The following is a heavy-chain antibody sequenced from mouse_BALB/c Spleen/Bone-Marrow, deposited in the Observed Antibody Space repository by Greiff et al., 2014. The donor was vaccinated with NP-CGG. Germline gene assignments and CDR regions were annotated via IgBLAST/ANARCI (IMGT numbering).Heavy chain of an antibody. J-gene: IGHJ3*01. CDR1: GFNIKDTY. V-gene: IGHV14-3*02. D-gene: IGHD1-1*01. Sequence: VQLQQSGAELVKPGASVKLSCTASGFNIKDTYMHWVKQRPEQCLEWIGRIDPANGNTKYDPKFQGRATITADTSSNTAYLQLSSLTSEDTAVYYCARYYYGSSYFAYWGQGTLVTVSA. CDR2: IDPANGNT. CDR3: ARYYYGSSYFAY.